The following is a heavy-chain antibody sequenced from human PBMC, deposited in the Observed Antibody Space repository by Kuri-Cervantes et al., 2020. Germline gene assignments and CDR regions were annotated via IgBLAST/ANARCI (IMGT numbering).Heavy chain of an antibody. CDR2: ISGSGGST. D-gene: IGHD3-3*01. J-gene: IGHJ4*02. V-gene: IGHV3-23*01. CDR3: AKEVNFWSGYYDY. CDR1: GFTFSSYW. Sequence: GESLKISCAASGFTFSSYWMSWVRQAPGKGLEWVSAISGSGGSTYYADSVKGRFTISRDNSKNTLYLQMNSLRAEDTAVYYCAKEVNFWSGYYDYWGQGTLVTVSS.